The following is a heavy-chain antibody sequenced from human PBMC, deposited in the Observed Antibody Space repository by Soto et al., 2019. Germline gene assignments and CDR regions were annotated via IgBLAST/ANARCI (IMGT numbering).Heavy chain of an antibody. J-gene: IGHJ4*02. CDR2: ISGSGGST. V-gene: IGHV3-23*01. CDR1: GFTFSNYA. Sequence: EVQLLESGGGLVQPGGSLRLSCAASGFTFSNYAVTWVRQAPGKGLEWVSTISGSGGSTYYADSVKGGFTISRDNSKXXXXXXXXXXXXXXXXXXXXXXXXXXXWYEIDYWGQGTLVTVSS. CDR3: XXXXXXXWYEIDY. D-gene: IGHD6-13*01.